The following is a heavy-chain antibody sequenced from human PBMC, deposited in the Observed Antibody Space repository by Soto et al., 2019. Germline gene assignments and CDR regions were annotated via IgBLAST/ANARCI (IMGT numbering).Heavy chain of an antibody. V-gene: IGHV4-34*01. J-gene: IGHJ4*02. CDR2: INHSGST. CDR1: GGSFSGYY. Sequence: QVQLQQWGAGLLKPSETLSLTCAVYGGSFSGYYWSWIRQPPGKGLEWIGEINHSGSTNYNPSLKSRVTISVDTSKNQFSLKLSSVTAADTAVYYCALGAESPVPYDYWGQGTLVTVSS. D-gene: IGHD3-16*01. CDR3: ALGAESPVPYDY.